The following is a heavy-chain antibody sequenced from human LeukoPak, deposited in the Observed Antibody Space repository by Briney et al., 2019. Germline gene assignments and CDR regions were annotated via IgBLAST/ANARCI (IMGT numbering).Heavy chain of an antibody. CDR2: IDPSDSYT. Sequence: GESLKFSCKGYGYSFTTYWISWVRQMPGKGLEWMGRIDPSDSYTNYSPSFQGHVTVSADKSISTAYLQWSSLKASDTAIYYCARHRDRGYGGNSADYWGQGTLVTVSS. D-gene: IGHD4-23*01. J-gene: IGHJ4*02. V-gene: IGHV5-10-1*01. CDR3: ARHRDRGYGGNSADY. CDR1: GYSFTTYW.